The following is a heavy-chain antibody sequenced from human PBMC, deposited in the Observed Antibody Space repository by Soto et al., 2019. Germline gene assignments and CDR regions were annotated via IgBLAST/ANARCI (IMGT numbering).Heavy chain of an antibody. D-gene: IGHD4-4*01. CDR2: RKQNESEK. V-gene: IGHV3-7*01. Sequence: RLCCAVSGFTCSRCWMNWGRLSPGKGLEGVDNRKQNESEKYYAASVKTHFTISTNNTKTSKNQQTHSLRAEATAVYYCAREIKTTATKYYYYGMDVWGQGTTVTVSS. J-gene: IGHJ6*02. CDR3: AREIKTTATKYYYYGMDV. CDR1: GFTCSRCW.